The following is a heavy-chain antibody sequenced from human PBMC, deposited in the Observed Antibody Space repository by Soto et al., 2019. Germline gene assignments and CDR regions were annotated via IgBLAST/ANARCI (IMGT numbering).Heavy chain of an antibody. J-gene: IGHJ4*02. CDR1: GFTFSDFE. V-gene: IGHV3-48*03. D-gene: IGHD4-17*01. Sequence: VHLVESGGGLVQPGGSLRLSCAASGFTFSDFEMTWVRQAPGKGLEWVSYTSSSGNRIYYADSVKGRFTISRDNAKNSLYLEVNRLRVEDTAVYYCARVSGLRPLRLDHWGQGVLVTVS. CDR2: TSSSGNRI. CDR3: ARVSGLRPLRLDH.